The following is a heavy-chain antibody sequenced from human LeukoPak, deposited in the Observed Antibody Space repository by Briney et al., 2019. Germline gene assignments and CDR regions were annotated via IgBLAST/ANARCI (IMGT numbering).Heavy chain of an antibody. CDR2: INHSGST. CDR3: ARVRYSGYVDY. CDR1: GGSFSGYY. D-gene: IGHD5-12*01. Sequence: SETLSLTCAVYGGSFSGYYWSWIRQPPGKGLEWIGEINHSGSTNYNPSLKSRVTISVDTSKNQFSLKLSSVTAADTAVYYCARVRYSGYVDYWGQGTLVTVSS. J-gene: IGHJ4*02. V-gene: IGHV4-34*01.